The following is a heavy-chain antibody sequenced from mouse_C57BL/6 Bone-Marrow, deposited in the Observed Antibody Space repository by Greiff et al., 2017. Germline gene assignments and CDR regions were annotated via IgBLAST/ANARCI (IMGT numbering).Heavy chain of an antibody. CDR2: IYPGRGGT. CDR3: ARSVGSSVWYFDI. CDR1: GYAFTNYL. Sequence: QVHLQQPGAELVRPGTSVKVSCKASGYAFTNYLIEWVKQRPGHGLEWIGVIYPGRGGTNYNEKLKGRATLTSDKPSSTAYMQLSSLTSEYSAVYFCARSVGSSVWYFDIWGAGTTVTVSA. V-gene: IGHV1-54*01. D-gene: IGHD1-1*01. J-gene: IGHJ1*01.